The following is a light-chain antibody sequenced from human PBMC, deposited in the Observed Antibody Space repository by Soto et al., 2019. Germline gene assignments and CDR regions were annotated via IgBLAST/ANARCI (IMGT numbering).Light chain of an antibody. CDR3: QQYETLPIT. CDR2: DAS. CDR1: QDIGNY. Sequence: IRITRTPFSRSSFLLDIVNITFQASQDIGNYLNWYQQIPGKAPKLLIFDASNLESGVPSRFSGSGSGTDFTFTISSLQPEDIATYYCQQYETLPITFGQGTRLEI. J-gene: IGKJ5*01. V-gene: IGKV1-33*01.